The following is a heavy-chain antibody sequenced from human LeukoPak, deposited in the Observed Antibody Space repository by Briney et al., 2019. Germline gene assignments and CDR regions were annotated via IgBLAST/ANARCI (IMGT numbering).Heavy chain of an antibody. V-gene: IGHV1-18*01. J-gene: IGHJ4*02. D-gene: IGHD1-26*01. Sequence: ASVKVSCKASGYTFTNYGISWVRQAPGQGLEWMGWISGYKGNTNYVQKFQGRVAMTTDTSTSTAYMELRSLRSDDTAVYFCARVPSGSYVIDYWGQGTLVTVSS. CDR3: ARVPSGSYVIDY. CDR2: ISGYKGNT. CDR1: GYTFTNYG.